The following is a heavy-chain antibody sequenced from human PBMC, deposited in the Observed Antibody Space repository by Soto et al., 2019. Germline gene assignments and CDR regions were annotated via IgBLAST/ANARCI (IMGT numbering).Heavy chain of an antibody. CDR2: ISYDGSNK. CDR1: GFTFSSYG. V-gene: IGHV3-30*03. Sequence: SLRLSCAASGFTFSSYGMHWVRQAPGKGLEWVAVISYDGSNKYYSDSVKGRFTISRDNARESLYLQMNSLRVADTAVYYCVRGGPNWDYYFYGMDVWGQGTTVTVSS. CDR3: VRGGPNWDYYFYGMDV. D-gene: IGHD3-16*01. J-gene: IGHJ6*02.